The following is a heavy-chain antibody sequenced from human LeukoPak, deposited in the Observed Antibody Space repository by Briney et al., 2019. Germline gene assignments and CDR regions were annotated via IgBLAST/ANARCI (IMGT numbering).Heavy chain of an antibody. CDR2: ISHDGTDT. V-gene: IGHV3-74*01. CDR3: ARDVNLLFFDV. J-gene: IGHJ2*01. D-gene: IGHD2/OR15-2a*01. Sequence: GGSLRLSYAASGFTFSTYVMHWVRQAPGKGLMWVSRISHDGTDTSYADSVRGRFTISRDNAKNTLYLQMNSPRADDTAVYYCARDVNLLFFDVWGRGTLVTVSS. CDR1: GFTFSTYV.